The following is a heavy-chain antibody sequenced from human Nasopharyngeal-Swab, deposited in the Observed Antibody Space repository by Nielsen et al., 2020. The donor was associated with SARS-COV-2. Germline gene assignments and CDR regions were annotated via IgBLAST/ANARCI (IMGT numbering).Heavy chain of an antibody. D-gene: IGHD2-2*01. Sequence: GESLKISCAASGFTVSSHYMSWVRQDPGKGLEWVSVIYSGGSTYYADSVKGRFTISRDNSKNTLYLQMNSLRAEDTAVYYCARREVGCSSTSCYDYWGQGTLVTVSS. CDR1: GFTVSSHY. J-gene: IGHJ4*02. V-gene: IGHV3-53*01. CDR3: ARREVGCSSTSCYDY. CDR2: IYSGGST.